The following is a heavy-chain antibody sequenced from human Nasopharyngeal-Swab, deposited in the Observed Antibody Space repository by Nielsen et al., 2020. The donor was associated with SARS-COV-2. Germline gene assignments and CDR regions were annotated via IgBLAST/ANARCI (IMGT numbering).Heavy chain of an antibody. J-gene: IGHJ4*02. CDR3: ARGACRDGYNYLIDY. CDR2: VDYGGSTT. CDR1: GFTFRKCW. Sequence: GGPLRLAWAAAGFTFRKCWKHRVRQTPEQGMVWVARVDYGGSTTNYADSVKGRFTIARDNAKSTLYLQMNRLGAEDTAVYYCARGACRDGYNYLIDYCGQGTLVTVSS. D-gene: IGHD5-24*01. V-gene: IGHV3-74*01.